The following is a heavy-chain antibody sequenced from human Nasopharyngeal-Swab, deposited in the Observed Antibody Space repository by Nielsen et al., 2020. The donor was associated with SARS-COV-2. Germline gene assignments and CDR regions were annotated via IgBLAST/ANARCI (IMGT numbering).Heavy chain of an antibody. CDR3: TTWYSGDPDY. J-gene: IGHJ4*02. Sequence: ASVKVSCKASGYTFTSYDINWVRQATGQGLEWMGWMNPNSGNTGYAQKFQGRVTMTRNTSISTAYMELSSLNSQDTALYYCTTWYSGDPDYWGQGTLVTVSS. CDR1: GYTFTSYD. D-gene: IGHD7-27*01. V-gene: IGHV1-8*01. CDR2: MNPNSGNT.